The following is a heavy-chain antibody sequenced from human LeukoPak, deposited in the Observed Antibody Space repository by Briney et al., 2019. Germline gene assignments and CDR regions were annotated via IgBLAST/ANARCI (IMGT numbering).Heavy chain of an antibody. J-gene: IGHJ4*02. D-gene: IGHD5-12*01. CDR3: ARGRLPHDH. Sequence: PGGSLRLSCAASGFTFSTYSMNWVRKAPGKGLEWVSYISSSSTTIYYAGSVKGRFPISRDNAKNSLYLQMNRLRDEDTAVYYCARGRLPHDHWGQGTLVTVSS. CDR1: GFTFSTYS. V-gene: IGHV3-48*02. CDR2: ISSSSTTI.